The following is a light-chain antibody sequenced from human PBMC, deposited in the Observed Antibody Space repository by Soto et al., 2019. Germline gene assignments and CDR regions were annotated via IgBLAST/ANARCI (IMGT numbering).Light chain of an antibody. CDR3: QQYRSSPIT. Sequence: EIVMTQSPGTLCLSPGERATLSCRASQSVSSSYLAWYQQKPGQAPRLLIYGASSRATGIPDRFSGSGSGTDFTLTISRLEPEDFAVYYCQQYRSSPITFGQGTRLEIK. V-gene: IGKV3-20*01. CDR2: GAS. CDR1: QSVSSSY. J-gene: IGKJ5*01.